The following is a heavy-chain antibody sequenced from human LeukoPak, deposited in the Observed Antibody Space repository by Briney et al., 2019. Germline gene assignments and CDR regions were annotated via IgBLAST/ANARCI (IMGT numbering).Heavy chain of an antibody. CDR2: IWYDGSNK. D-gene: IGHD6-6*01. Sequence: PGGSLRLSCAASGFTSSSYGMHWVRQAPGKGLEWVAVIWYDGSNKYYADSVKGRFTISRDNSKNTLYLQMNSLRAEDMALYYCAKDIAARLFGAFDIWGQGTMVTVSS. J-gene: IGHJ3*02. CDR3: AKDIAARLFGAFDI. CDR1: GFTSSSYG. V-gene: IGHV3-30*02.